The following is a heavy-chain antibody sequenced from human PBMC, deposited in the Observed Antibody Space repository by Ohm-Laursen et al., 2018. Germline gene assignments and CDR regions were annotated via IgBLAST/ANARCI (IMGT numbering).Heavy chain of an antibody. CDR3: ARDPQFDP. CDR1: GFTFVRFG. J-gene: IGHJ5*02. V-gene: IGHV1-18*01. CDR2: INPDNGHI. Sequence: GSVNASCKTSGFTFVRFGIHCVRQAPGQGLEYMGRINPDNGHIKSAEKFQAKVTMTTDISTNTAYVELRNLTFDDTAMYYYARDPQFDPWGQGTQVTVSS.